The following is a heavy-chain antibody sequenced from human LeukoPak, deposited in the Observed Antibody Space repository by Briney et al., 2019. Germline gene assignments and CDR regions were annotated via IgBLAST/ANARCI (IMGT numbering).Heavy chain of an antibody. CDR2: INPSGGST. Sequence: ASVKVSCKASGYTFTSYYMHWVRQAPGQGLEWMGIINPSGGSTSYAQKFQGRVTMTRDMSTSTVYMELSSLRSEDTAVYYCARSKYSSGRGSWFDPWGQGTLVTVSS. CDR1: GYTFTSYY. V-gene: IGHV1-46*01. D-gene: IGHD6-19*01. CDR3: ARSKYSSGRGSWFDP. J-gene: IGHJ5*02.